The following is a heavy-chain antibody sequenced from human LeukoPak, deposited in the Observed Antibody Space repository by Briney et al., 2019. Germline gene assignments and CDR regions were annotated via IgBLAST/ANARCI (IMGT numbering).Heavy chain of an antibody. CDR3: ARGKEEYSAFDV. D-gene: IGHD2/OR15-2a*01. CDR1: GGSISSNDYY. J-gene: IGHJ5*02. CDR2: IYYSGST. Sequence: PSETLSLTCTVSGGSISSNDYYWSWIRQPPGKGLEWIGYIYYSGSTNYNASLKSRVTISVDTSKNRFSLKLSSVTAADTAVYFCARGKEEYSAFDVWGQGMVVTVSS. V-gene: IGHV4-30-4*01.